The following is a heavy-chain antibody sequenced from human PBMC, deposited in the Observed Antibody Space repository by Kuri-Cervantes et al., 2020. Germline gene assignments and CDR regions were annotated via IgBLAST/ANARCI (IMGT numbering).Heavy chain of an antibody. Sequence: GESLKISCAASGFTFSSYSMNWVRQAPGKGLEWVSSISDNSRYIYYADSVKGRFTISRDNAKNSLSLQMNTLRADDTAVYYCARDSRGRSNWFDSWGQGTLVTVSS. J-gene: IGHJ5*01. D-gene: IGHD3-16*01. CDR1: GFTFSSYS. CDR3: ARDSRGRSNWFDS. CDR2: ISDNSRYI. V-gene: IGHV3-21*01.